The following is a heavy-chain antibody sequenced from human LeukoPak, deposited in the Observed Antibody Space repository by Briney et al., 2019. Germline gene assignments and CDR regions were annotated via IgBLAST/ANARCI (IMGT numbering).Heavy chain of an antibody. J-gene: IGHJ6*03. V-gene: IGHV4-34*01. CDR1: GGSFSGYY. Sequence: SETLSLTCAVYGGSFSGYYWSWIRQPPGKGLEWIGEINHSGSTNYNPSLKSRVTMSVDTSKNQFSLKLSSVTAADTAVYYCAREDIAAAGTSSYYYYYMDVWGKGTTVTVSS. CDR3: AREDIAAAGTSSYYYYYMDV. CDR2: INHSGST. D-gene: IGHD6-13*01.